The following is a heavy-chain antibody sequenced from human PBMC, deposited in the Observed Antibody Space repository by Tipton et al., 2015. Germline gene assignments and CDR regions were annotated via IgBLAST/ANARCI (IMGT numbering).Heavy chain of an antibody. CDR1: GFTFSDYY. Sequence: SLRLSCAASGFTFSDYYMAWVRQAPGKGLEWISYISSSGSNVYYAGSMRGRFSISRDNRQNTLFLQVDSLRVGDTAVYYCTRARNFDHWGQGTLITASS. CDR2: ISSSGSNV. J-gene: IGHJ4*02. V-gene: IGHV3-11*01. CDR3: TRARNFDH.